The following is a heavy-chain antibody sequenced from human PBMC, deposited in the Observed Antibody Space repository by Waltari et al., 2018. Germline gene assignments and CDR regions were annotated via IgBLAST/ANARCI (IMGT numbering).Heavy chain of an antibody. Sequence: EVQLVQSGAEVKKPGATVKISCQVSGYTFTHYYLHWVQRAPGKGLEWMGLVDPEDGETIYAEKFQGRVTITADTSTDTAYMELSSLRSEDTAVYYCAKALGRGGYRYDYWGQGTLVTVSS. CDR2: VDPEDGET. D-gene: IGHD5-12*01. J-gene: IGHJ4*02. V-gene: IGHV1-69-2*01. CDR1: GYTFTHYY. CDR3: AKALGRGGYRYDY.